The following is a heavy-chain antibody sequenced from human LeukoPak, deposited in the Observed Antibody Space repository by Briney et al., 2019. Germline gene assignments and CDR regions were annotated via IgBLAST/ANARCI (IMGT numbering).Heavy chain of an antibody. CDR2: IYTSGST. CDR1: GGSISSYF. D-gene: IGHD1-26*01. Sequence: SETLSLTCTVSGGSISSYFWSWMRPPAGKGLEWIGRIYTSGSTNYNASLKSRVSMSVDTSKKQFSLKLSSVTAADTAVFYCARENSGSYREFDYWGQGTLVTVSS. CDR3: ARENSGSYREFDY. V-gene: IGHV4-4*07. J-gene: IGHJ4*02.